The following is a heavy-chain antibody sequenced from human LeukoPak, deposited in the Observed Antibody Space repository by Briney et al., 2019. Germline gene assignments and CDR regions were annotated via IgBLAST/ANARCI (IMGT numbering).Heavy chain of an antibody. V-gene: IGHV2-5*01. J-gene: IGHJ6*02. CDR2: IYWNDDK. CDR1: GFSLSTRGVG. CDR3: AHSYDFWSGYYGPYYGMDV. D-gene: IGHD3-3*01. Sequence: KESGPTLVNPTQTLTLTCTFSGFSLSTRGVGVGWIRQPPGKALEWLSLIYWNDDKRYSPSLKSRLTITKDTSKNQVVLTMTNMDPVDTATYYCAHSYDFWSGYYGPYYGMDVWGQGTTVTVSS.